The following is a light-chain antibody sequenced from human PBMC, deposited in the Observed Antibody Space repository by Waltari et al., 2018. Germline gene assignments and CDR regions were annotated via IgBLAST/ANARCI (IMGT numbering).Light chain of an antibody. J-gene: IGKJ4*01. Sequence: IVMTQSPATLSLSPGERATLSCRASQSVSSSFLAWYQQKPGQAPRLLIYGASSRATGIPDRFSGSGSGTDFTLTISRLESEDFAVYYCQQYGSSLFTFGGGTKVEIK. CDR2: GAS. V-gene: IGKV3-20*01. CDR3: QQYGSSLFT. CDR1: QSVSSSF.